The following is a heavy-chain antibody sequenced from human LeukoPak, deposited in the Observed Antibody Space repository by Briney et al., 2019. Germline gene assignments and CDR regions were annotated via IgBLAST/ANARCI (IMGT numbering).Heavy chain of an antibody. CDR3: ARSPSGELDY. CDR2: INPDNGGT. CDR1: GYTCTSYY. V-gene: IGHV1-2*02. Sequence: GASVKVSCKTSGYTCTSYYRHWVRQAPGQGLDYMGWINPDNGGTNYAQNFQGRVIMTRDTSISTAYMQLSRPTSDDTAVYYCARSPSGELDYWGRGTLVSVSS. D-gene: IGHD1-26*01. J-gene: IGHJ4*02.